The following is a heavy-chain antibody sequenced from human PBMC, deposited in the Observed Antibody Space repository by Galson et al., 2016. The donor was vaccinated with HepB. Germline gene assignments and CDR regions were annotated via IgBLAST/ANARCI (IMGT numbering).Heavy chain of an antibody. V-gene: IGHV3-9*01. J-gene: IGHJ4*02. CDR2: ISWNSGSV. CDR1: GFTFDDYA. CDR3: GKGAGYGSGWVDY. Sequence: LRLSCAASGFTFDDYAMPWVRQAPGKGLEWVSGISWNSGSVGYADSVKGRFITSRDNAKNSLYLQMNSLRADDTALYYCGKGAGYGSGWVDYWGQGTLVTVSS. D-gene: IGHD6-19*01.